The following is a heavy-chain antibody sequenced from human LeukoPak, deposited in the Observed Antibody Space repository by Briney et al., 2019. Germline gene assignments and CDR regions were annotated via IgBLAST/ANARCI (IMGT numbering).Heavy chain of an antibody. CDR3: ARGRPGTVGASEGPYYFDY. Sequence: PSETLSLTCAVYGGSFSGYYWSWIRQPPGKGLEWIGEINHSGSTNYNPSLKSRVTISVDTSKNQFSLKLSSVTAADTAVYYCARGRPGTVGASEGPYYFDYWGQGTLVTVSS. D-gene: IGHD1-26*01. CDR2: INHSGST. CDR1: GGSFSGYY. V-gene: IGHV4-34*01. J-gene: IGHJ4*02.